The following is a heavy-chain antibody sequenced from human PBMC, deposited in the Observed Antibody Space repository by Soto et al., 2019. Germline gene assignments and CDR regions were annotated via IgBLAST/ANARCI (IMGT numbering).Heavy chain of an antibody. CDR3: ARLYYDFWSGYYHFDY. Sequence: ASVKVSCKASGYTFTSYAMHWVRQAPGQRLEWMGWINAGNGNTKYSQKFQGRVTITRDTSASTAYMELSSLRSEDTAVYYCARLYYDFWSGYYHFDYWGQGTLVTVSS. CDR2: INAGNGNT. J-gene: IGHJ4*02. V-gene: IGHV1-3*01. D-gene: IGHD3-3*01. CDR1: GYTFTSYA.